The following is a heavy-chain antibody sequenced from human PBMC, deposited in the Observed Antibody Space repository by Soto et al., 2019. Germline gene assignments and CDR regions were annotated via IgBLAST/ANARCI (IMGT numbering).Heavy chain of an antibody. CDR2: ISGSGGST. Sequence: PGGSLRLSCAASGFTFSSYAMSWVRQAPGKGLEWVSAISGSGGSTYYADSVKGRFTISRDNSKNTLYLQMNSLRAEDTAVYYCAKDPGPRTATYYYYGMDAWGQGTTVTVSS. CDR1: GFTFSSYA. D-gene: IGHD5-18*01. J-gene: IGHJ6*02. V-gene: IGHV3-23*01. CDR3: AKDPGPRTATYYYYGMDA.